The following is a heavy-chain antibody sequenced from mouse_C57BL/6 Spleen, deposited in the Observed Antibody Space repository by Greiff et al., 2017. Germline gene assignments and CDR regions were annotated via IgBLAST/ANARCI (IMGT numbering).Heavy chain of an antibody. J-gene: IGHJ2*01. Sequence: EVKVVESGGGLVKPGGSLKLSCAASGFTFSDYGMHWVRQAPEKGLEWVAYISSGSSTIYYADTVKGRFTISRDNAKNTLFLQMTSLRSEDTAMYYCARIYYGNYVYFDYWGQGTTLTVSS. V-gene: IGHV5-17*01. CDR3: ARIYYGNYVYFDY. D-gene: IGHD2-1*01. CDR1: GFTFSDYG. CDR2: ISSGSSTI.